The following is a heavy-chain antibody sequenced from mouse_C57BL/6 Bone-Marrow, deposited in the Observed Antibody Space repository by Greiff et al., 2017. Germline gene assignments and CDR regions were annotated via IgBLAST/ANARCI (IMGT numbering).Heavy chain of an antibody. J-gene: IGHJ3*01. CDR1: GYAFTNYL. V-gene: IGHV1-54*01. CDR2: INPGSGGT. D-gene: IGHD3-2*02. Sequence: QVQLQQSGAELVRPGTSVKVSCKASGYAFTNYLIEWVKQRPGQGLEWIGVINPGSGGTNYNEKFKGKATLTADKSSSTAYMQLSSLTSEDSAVYFCARYSSGYYWFAYWGQGTLVTVSA. CDR3: ARYSSGYYWFAY.